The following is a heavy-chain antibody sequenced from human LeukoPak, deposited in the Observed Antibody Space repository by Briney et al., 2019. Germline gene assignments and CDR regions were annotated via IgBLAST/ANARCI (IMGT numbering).Heavy chain of an antibody. CDR1: GGSFSGYY. V-gene: IGHV4-34*01. D-gene: IGHD5-18*01. Sequence: SETLSLTCAVYGGSFSGYYWSWIRQAPGKGLEWIGEINHSGSTNYNPSLKSRVTISVDTSKNQFSLKLSSVTAADTAVYYCARAPRGYSYGFRNWFDPWGQGTLVTVSS. J-gene: IGHJ5*02. CDR3: ARAPRGYSYGFRNWFDP. CDR2: INHSGST.